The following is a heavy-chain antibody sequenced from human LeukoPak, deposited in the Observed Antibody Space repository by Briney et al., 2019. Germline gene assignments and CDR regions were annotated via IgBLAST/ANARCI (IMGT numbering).Heavy chain of an antibody. CDR3: ARLYCGGDCALLGAFDI. CDR1: GGTFSSYA. CDR2: IIPIFGTA. Sequence: GASVKVSCKASGGTFSSYAISWVRQAPGQGLEWMGGIIPIFGTANYAQKFQGRVTITADESTSTAYMELSSLRSEDTAVYYCARLYCGGDCALLGAFDIWGQGTMVTVSS. V-gene: IGHV1-69*13. D-gene: IGHD2-21*01. J-gene: IGHJ3*02.